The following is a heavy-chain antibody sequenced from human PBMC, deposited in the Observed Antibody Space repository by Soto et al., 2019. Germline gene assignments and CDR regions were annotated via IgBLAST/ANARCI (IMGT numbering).Heavy chain of an antibody. CDR3: ARDRNWNDFLYYGMDV. CDR2: IWYDGSNK. J-gene: IGHJ6*02. Sequence: GGSLRLSCAASGFTFSSYGMHWVRQAPGKGLEWVAVIWYDGSNKYYADSVRGRFTISRDNSKNTLYLQMNSLRAEDTAVYYCARDRNWNDFLYYGMDVWGQGTKVTVSS. V-gene: IGHV3-33*01. CDR1: GFTFSSYG. D-gene: IGHD1-20*01.